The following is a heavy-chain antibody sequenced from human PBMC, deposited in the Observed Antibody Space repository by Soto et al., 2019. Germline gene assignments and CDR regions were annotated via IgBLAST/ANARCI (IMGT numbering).Heavy chain of an antibody. CDR3: AGVYGGDWFDP. Sequence: QVQLQESGPGLVKPSETLSLTCTVSGGSVSSASYYWSWVRQPPGKGLEWIGYLYYTGGTYYNPSLSSRGTISKDTSKNHCPLNLRSVTAAYTAIYYCAGVYGGDWFDPWGQGTRVTVSS. D-gene: IGHD6-13*01. J-gene: IGHJ5*02. V-gene: IGHV4-61*03. CDR1: GGSVSSASYY. CDR2: LYYTGGT.